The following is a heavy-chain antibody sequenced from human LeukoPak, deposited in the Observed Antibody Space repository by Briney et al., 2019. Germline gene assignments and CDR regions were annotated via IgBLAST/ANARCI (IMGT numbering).Heavy chain of an antibody. CDR1: GFTFRTYE. J-gene: IGHJ4*02. V-gene: IGHV3-30*04. CDR3: TRNHNGLAY. Sequence: GRSLRLSCTPSGFTFRTYEMSWGRDSPGKGGGWVAAISNDGNNKYYADSVRARFTVTRDNSKNTLYLQMDSLRAEDTAVYYCTRNHNGLAYWGQGTLVTVSS. CDR2: ISNDGNNK. D-gene: IGHD3-3*02.